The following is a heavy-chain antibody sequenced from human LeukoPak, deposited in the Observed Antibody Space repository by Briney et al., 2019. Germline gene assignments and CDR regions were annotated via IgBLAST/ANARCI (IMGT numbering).Heavy chain of an antibody. J-gene: IGHJ3*02. D-gene: IGHD3-3*01. V-gene: IGHV3-21*01. CDR2: VSISSNYI. Sequence: GGSLRLSCAASGFTFSRYSMNWVRQAPGKGLEWVSSVSISSNYIYYADSVKGRFTISRDNAKNSLFLQVNSLRAEDTAMYYCARGSRFGVVERDAFDIWGQGTMVTVSS. CDR3: ARGSRFGVVERDAFDI. CDR1: GFTFSRYS.